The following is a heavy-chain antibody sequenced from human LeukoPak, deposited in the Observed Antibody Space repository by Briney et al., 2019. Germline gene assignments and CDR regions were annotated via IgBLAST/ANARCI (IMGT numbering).Heavy chain of an antibody. CDR3: ARAGYCSGDSCFFDS. V-gene: IGHV4-59*01. J-gene: IGHJ4*02. CDR2: IYYSGST. Sequence: PSETLSLTCTVSGGSISSYYWSWIRQPPGKGLEGIGYIYYSGSTNYNPSLKSRVTISVDTSKNQFSLKLSSVTAADTAVYYCARAGYCSGDSCFFDSWGQGTLVTVSS. CDR1: GGSISSYY. D-gene: IGHD2-15*01.